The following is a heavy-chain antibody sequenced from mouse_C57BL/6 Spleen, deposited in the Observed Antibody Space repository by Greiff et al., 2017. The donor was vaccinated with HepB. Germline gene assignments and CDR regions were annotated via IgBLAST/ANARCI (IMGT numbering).Heavy chain of an antibody. V-gene: IGHV1-9*01. CDR3: ASGFYYGSTY. D-gene: IGHD1-1*01. J-gene: IGHJ3*01. CDR2: ILPGSGST. Sequence: VQLQQSGAELMKPGASVKLSCKATGYTFTGYWIEWIGEILPGSGSTNYNEKFKGKATFTADTSSNTAYMQLSSLTTEDSAIYYCASGFYYGSTYWGQGTLVTVSA. CDR1: GYTFTGYW.